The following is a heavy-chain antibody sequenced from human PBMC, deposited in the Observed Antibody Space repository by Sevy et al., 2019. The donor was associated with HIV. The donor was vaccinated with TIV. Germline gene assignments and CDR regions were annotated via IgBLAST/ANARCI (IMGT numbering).Heavy chain of an antibody. CDR2: IYYSGST. J-gene: IGHJ4*02. Sequence: SETLSLTCTVSGRSMTGYYWTWIRQPPGKGLEWIGYIYYSGSTNYNPALKSRVTISVDTSKNQFSLELSSVTAADTAVYYCARAPPYYYILTGRGYCDYWGQGTLVTVSS. V-gene: IGHV4-59*01. CDR1: GRSMTGYY. D-gene: IGHD3-9*01. CDR3: ARAPPYYYILTGRGYCDY.